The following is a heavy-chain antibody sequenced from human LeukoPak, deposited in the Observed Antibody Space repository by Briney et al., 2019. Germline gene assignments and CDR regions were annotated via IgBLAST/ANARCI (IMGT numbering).Heavy chain of an antibody. CDR2: ISGSGGST. Sequence: GGSLRLSCAASGFTFSSYAMSWVRQAPGKGLEWVSAISGSGGSTYYADFVKGRFTISRDNSKNTLYLQMNSLRAEDTAVYYCARKLLLSTALAAFDIWGQGTMVTVSS. J-gene: IGHJ3*02. D-gene: IGHD2-15*01. CDR3: ARKLLLSTALAAFDI. V-gene: IGHV3-23*01. CDR1: GFTFSSYA.